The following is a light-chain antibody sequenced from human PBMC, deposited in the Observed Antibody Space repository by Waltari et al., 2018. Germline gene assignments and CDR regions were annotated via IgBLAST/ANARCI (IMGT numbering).Light chain of an antibody. J-gene: IGKJ2*01. V-gene: IGKV1-5*03. Sequence: DIQMTQSPATLSASVGDRVTISCWASQCISSWLAWYQQKPGKAPKILIFKASFLESGVPSRFSGSGSGTEFSLTISSLQPEDFATYYCQQYDDFPFTFGQGTKVEVK. CDR1: QCISSW. CDR3: QQYDDFPFT. CDR2: KAS.